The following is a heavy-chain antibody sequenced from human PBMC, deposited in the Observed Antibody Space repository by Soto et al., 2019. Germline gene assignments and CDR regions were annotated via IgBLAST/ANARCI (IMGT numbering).Heavy chain of an antibody. CDR1: GYSISSSNW. Sequence: SETLSLTCAVSGYSISSSNWWGWIRQPPGKGLEWIGYIYYSGSTYYNPSLKSRVTMSVDTSKNQFSLKLSSVTAVDTAVYYCAGINVYCSSTSCYDGGYFDYWGQGTLVTVSS. D-gene: IGHD2-2*01. CDR3: AGINVYCSSTSCYDGGYFDY. CDR2: IYYSGST. J-gene: IGHJ4*02. V-gene: IGHV4-28*01.